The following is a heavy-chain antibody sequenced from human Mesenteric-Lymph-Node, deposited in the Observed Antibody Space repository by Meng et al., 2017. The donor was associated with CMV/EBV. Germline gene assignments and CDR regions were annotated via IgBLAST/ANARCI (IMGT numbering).Heavy chain of an antibody. J-gene: IGHJ4*02. D-gene: IGHD3-10*01. CDR1: GGTFRTYV. Sequence: CQASGGTFRTYVFSWVRQAPGQGLEWMGGIFPTFNTANLVQKFQGRVTITADDSTSTAYMEVSSLKSEDTAVYYCAAKEFGESGVEYWGQGTLVTVSS. V-gene: IGHV1-69*01. CDR2: IFPTFNTA. CDR3: AAKEFGESGVEY.